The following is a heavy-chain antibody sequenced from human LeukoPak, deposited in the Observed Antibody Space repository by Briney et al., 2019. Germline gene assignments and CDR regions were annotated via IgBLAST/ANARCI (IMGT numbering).Heavy chain of an antibody. Sequence: SETLSLTCAAYGGSFSGYYWSWLRQPPGKGLEWIGEINHSGSTNYNPSLMSRVTISVDTYTNQFSLKLINIPTADDAAYSCARAITVTTPRARRRKAGWFDPWGQGTLVSVSS. V-gene: IGHV4-34*01. D-gene: IGHD4-17*01. CDR2: INHSGST. CDR1: GGSFSGYY. CDR3: ARAITVTTPRARRRKAGWFDP. J-gene: IGHJ5*02.